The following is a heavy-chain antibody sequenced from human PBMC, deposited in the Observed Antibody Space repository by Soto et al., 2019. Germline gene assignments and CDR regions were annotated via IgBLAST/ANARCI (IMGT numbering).Heavy chain of an antibody. D-gene: IGHD3-10*01. J-gene: IGHJ4*02. CDR2: ILHDGNNK. V-gene: IGHV3-30-3*01. Sequence: QVQLVDSGGGVVQPGGSLRLSCAASGFTFSSYIMHWVRQAPGKGLEWVAMILHDGNNKYYADSVKGRFTISRDNSKNTLYLQMNSLTTEDTAIYYCARDDEDGSYCDLGYWGQGTLVTVSS. CDR1: GFTFSSYI. CDR3: ARDDEDGSYCDLGY.